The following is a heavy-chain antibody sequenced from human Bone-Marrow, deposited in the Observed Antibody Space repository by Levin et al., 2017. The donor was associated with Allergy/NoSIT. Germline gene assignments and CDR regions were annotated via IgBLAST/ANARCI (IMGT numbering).Heavy chain of an antibody. Sequence: GESLKISCTASGFDFSTFGLHWVRQAPGKGLEWVAFISFDGSDKKSADSVKGRFTISRDNSKNTLFLQIKSLRADDTALYYCAKGAAYYYERGGYAPTYHGMGVWGQGTTVTVSS. CDR3: AKGAAYYYERGGYAPTYHGMGV. D-gene: IGHD3-22*01. J-gene: IGHJ6*02. CDR1: GFDFSTFG. CDR2: ISFDGSDK. V-gene: IGHV3-30*18.